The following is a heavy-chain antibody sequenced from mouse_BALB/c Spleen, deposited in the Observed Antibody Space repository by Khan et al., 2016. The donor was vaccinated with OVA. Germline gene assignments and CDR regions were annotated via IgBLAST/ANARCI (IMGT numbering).Heavy chain of an antibody. J-gene: IGHJ4*01. CDR1: GYTFTTAG. CDR3: ARGGAAFYRNDGGAIDY. CDR2: INTHSGVP. V-gene: IGHV9-4*02. D-gene: IGHD2-14*01. Sequence: QIQLVQSGPELKKPGETVRISYKASGYTFTTAGMQWVQKMPGKGLKWIGWINTHSGVPKYAEDFKGRFAFSLETSASTVYLQITNLKNEDTATYFCARGGAAFYRNDGGAIDYWGQGTSVTVSS.